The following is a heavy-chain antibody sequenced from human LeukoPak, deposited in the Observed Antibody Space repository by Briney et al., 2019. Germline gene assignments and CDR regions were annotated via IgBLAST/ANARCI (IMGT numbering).Heavy chain of an antibody. J-gene: IGHJ4*01. CDR2: IDYSGNT. V-gene: IGHV4-39*01. CDR3: ARRSNFDNSDYHFVGN. CDR1: GGSIIISNSY. D-gene: IGHD3-22*01. Sequence: SETLSLTCTVSGGSIIISNSYWDWMRQPPGQGREWIGSIDYSGNTYYHPSLKSRVTMSVDTSKNQFSLKLTSVTAADTDLFYCARRSNFDNSDYHFVGNWGQGTLVTVSS.